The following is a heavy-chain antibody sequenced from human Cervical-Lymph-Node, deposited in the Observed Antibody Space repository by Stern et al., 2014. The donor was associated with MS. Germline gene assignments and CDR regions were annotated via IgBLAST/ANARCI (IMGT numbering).Heavy chain of an antibody. J-gene: IGHJ5*02. D-gene: IGHD4-17*01. CDR1: GDSINSGNYF. CDR3: ARRLNDYGDPVAS. Sequence: QVQLQESGPRLVKPSETLSLTCTVSGDSINSGNYFWGWIRLPPGKGLEWIGSIYYHGSTYYNPSLESRVTISADTYRQQFYLQLTSVPAADTAVYYCARRLNDYGDPVASWGQGTLVTVSS. CDR2: IYYHGST. V-gene: IGHV4-39*01.